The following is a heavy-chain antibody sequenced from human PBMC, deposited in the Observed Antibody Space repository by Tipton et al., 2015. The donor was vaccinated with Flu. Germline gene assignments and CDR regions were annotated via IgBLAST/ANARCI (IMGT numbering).Heavy chain of an antibody. J-gene: IGHJ6*02. CDR3: ARLSNGVLYYYYYGMDV. CDR2: IYYSGST. V-gene: IGHV4-59*01. CDR1: GGSISSYY. D-gene: IGHD2-8*01. Sequence: TLSLTCTVSGGSISSYYWSWIRQPPGKGLEWIGYIYYSGSTNYNPSLKSRVTISVDTSKNQFSLKLSSVTAADTAVYYCARLSNGVLYYYYYGMDVWGQGTTVTVSS.